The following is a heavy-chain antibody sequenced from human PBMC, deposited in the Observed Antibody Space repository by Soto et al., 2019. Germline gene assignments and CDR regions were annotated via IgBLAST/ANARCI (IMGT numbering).Heavy chain of an antibody. J-gene: IGHJ4*02. CDR2: ISGSGDST. CDR3: AKERDSETDY. D-gene: IGHD2-21*01. CDR1: GFTFSSYA. V-gene: IGHV3-23*04. Sequence: VQLVESGGGVVQPGRSLRLSCAASGFTFSSYAMHWVRQAPGKGLQWVSAISGSGDSTFYADSVKGRFTMSRDNSKNMVYLQMNSLRAEDTAIYYCAKERDSETDYWGQGTLVTVSS.